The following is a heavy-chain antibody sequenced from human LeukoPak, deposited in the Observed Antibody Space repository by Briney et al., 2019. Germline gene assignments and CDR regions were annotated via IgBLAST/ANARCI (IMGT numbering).Heavy chain of an antibody. J-gene: IGHJ4*02. CDR2: INPSGGST. D-gene: IGHD3-22*01. CDR1: GYTFTYYY. Sequence: ASVKVSCKASGYTFTYYYMHWVRQAPGQGLEWMGIINPSGGSTGYAQKFQGRVTMTRDTSTSTVYMELSSLRSEDTAVYYCARDLLVTYYYDSSGYFPPDYWGQGTLVTVSS. V-gene: IGHV1-46*01. CDR3: ARDLLVTYYYDSSGYFPPDY.